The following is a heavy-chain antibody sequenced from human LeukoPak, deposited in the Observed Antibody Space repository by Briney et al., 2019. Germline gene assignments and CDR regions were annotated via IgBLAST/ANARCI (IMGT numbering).Heavy chain of an antibody. CDR3: APTRVVAPI. CDR2: ISPSSSAI. Sequence: GGSLRLSCAASGFTFGSYSMNWVRQAPGKGLEWVSCISPSSSAIYYADSVKGRFTISRDNAKNSLYLQMNSLRDEDTAVYYCAPTRVVAPIWGQGTLVTVSS. D-gene: IGHD5-24*01. J-gene: IGHJ4*02. V-gene: IGHV3-48*02. CDR1: GFTFGSYS.